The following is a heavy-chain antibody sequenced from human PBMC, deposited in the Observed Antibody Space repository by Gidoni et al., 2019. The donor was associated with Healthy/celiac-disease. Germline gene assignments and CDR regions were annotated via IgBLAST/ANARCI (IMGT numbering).Heavy chain of an antibody. Sequence: EVQVVESGGGLVQPGRSVRLCCAASGFTFDDYAMHWVRQVPGKGLEWVSGISWNSGSRGYADSVKGRFTISRDNANNSLYLEMNSLRAEDTALYYCAKDSSSWYYYGMDVWGQGTTVTVSS. CDR2: ISWNSGSR. CDR3: AKDSSSWYYYGMDV. D-gene: IGHD6-19*01. J-gene: IGHJ6*02. V-gene: IGHV3-9*01. CDR1: GFTFDDYA.